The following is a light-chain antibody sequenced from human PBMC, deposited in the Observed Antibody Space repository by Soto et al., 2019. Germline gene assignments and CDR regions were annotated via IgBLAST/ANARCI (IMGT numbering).Light chain of an antibody. CDR3: SSFTSRFTFV. CDR2: DNH. CDR1: SSNIGINT. V-gene: IGLV1-44*01. Sequence: QSALTQPPSASGTPGQRVTFSCSGSSSNIGINTVNWYRQLPGTAPQLLISDNHRRPSGVPDRFSGSKSGTSASLAISGLQAEDEADYYCSSFTSRFTFVFGTGTKVTVL. J-gene: IGLJ1*01.